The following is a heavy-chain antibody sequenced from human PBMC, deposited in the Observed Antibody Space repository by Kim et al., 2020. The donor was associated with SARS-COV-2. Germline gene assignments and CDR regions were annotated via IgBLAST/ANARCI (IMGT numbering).Heavy chain of an antibody. V-gene: IGHV1-3*01. CDR2: INAGNGNT. D-gene: IGHD3-16*01. CDR3: ARDAKPFSYYYYGMDV. Sequence: ASVKVSCKASGYTFTSYAMHWVRQAPGQRLEWMGWINAGNGNTKYSQKFQGRVTITRDTSASTAYMELSSLRSEDTAVYYCARDAKPFSYYYYGMDVWGQGTTVTVSS. CDR1: GYTFTSYA. J-gene: IGHJ6*02.